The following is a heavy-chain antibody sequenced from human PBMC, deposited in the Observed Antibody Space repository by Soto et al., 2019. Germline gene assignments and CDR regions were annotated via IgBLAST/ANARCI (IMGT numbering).Heavy chain of an antibody. CDR2: ISGSGGST. Sequence: GGFLRLSCAASGFTFSSYAMSWVRQAPGKGLEWVSAISGSGGSTYYADSVKGRFTISRDNSKNTLYLQMNSLRAEDTAVYYCAKDLDDYIWGSYRYNYWGQGTLVTVSS. V-gene: IGHV3-23*01. D-gene: IGHD3-16*02. CDR3: AKDLDDYIWGSYRYNY. J-gene: IGHJ4*02. CDR1: GFTFSSYA.